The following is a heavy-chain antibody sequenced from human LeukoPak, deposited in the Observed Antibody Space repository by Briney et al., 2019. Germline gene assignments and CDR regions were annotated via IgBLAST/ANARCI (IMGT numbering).Heavy chain of an antibody. CDR1: EVTFNDYW. Sequence: GASLRLSCEASEVTFNDYWMHWVRQGPGKGLVWVSRINSDGSSASYADSVKGRFTISRDNAKNTLYLQMNSLRAEDTAVYYCARGSPAPNSRYFDLWGRGTLVTVSS. D-gene: IGHD4-11*01. J-gene: IGHJ2*01. CDR2: INSDGSSA. CDR3: ARGSPAPNSRYFDL. V-gene: IGHV3-74*01.